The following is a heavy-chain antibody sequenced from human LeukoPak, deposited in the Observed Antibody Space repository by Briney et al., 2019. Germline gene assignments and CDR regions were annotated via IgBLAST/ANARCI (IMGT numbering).Heavy chain of an antibody. CDR2: IWYDASNK. CDR3: AKALFGYSSSWYVLDY. Sequence: GRSLRLSCAASGFTFSNYGMHWVRQAPGKGLEWVAVIWYDASNKYYVDSVKGRFTISRDNSKNTLYLQMNSLRAEDTAVYYCAKALFGYSSSWYVLDYWGQGTLVTVSS. J-gene: IGHJ4*02. V-gene: IGHV3-33*06. CDR1: GFTFSNYG. D-gene: IGHD6-13*01.